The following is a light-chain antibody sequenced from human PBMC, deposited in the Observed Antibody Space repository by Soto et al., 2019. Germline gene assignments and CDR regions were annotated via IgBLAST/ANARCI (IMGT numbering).Light chain of an antibody. CDR2: AAS. CDR1: QCLSIN. J-gene: IGKJ1*01. Sequence: EIVSTQSPGTLSLSPGERASLSYRASQCLSINLAWYQQKPGQAPRLLIYAASYRATGIPDRFSGSGSGTEFTLSISRLDPADFAVYYCQHYAASPWAFGPGTKVDIK. V-gene: IGKV3-20*01. CDR3: QHYAASPWA.